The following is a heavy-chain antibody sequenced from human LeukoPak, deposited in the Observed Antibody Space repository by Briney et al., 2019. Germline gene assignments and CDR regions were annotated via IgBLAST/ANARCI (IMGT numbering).Heavy chain of an antibody. CDR1: GFTFSTYW. CDR2: IKYDGTEK. J-gene: IGHJ4*02. CDR3: ARVRRDGYYFDS. Sequence: PGGSLRLSCAASGFTFSTYWMSWVRRAPGKGLEWLAVIKYDGTEKYYVDPVKGRFTIARDNAKNSVYLQMDSLRAEDTAVYYCARVRRDGYYFDSWGQGTLVTVSS. D-gene: IGHD5-24*01. V-gene: IGHV3-7*01.